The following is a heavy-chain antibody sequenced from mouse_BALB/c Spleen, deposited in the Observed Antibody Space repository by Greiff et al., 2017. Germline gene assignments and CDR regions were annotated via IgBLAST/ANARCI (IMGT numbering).Heavy chain of an antibody. Sequence: EVHLVESGGGLVKPGGSLKLSCAASGFAFSSYDMSWVRQTPEKRLEWVAYISSGGGSTYYPDTVKGRFTISRDNAKNTLYLQMSSLKSEDTAMYYCARCDCYYGAMDYWGQGTSVTVSS. CDR3: ARCDCYYGAMDY. CDR1: GFAFSSYD. D-gene: IGHD2-3*01. CDR2: ISSGGGST. V-gene: IGHV5-12-1*01. J-gene: IGHJ4*01.